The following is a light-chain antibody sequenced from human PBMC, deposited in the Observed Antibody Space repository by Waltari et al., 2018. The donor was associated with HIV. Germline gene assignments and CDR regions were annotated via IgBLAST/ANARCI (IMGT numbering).Light chain of an antibody. Sequence: QSALTQPASVSGSPGQSITIACTGTSRDVVGYNYVSWYQQHPGKAPKLMIYEVSSRPSGVSNRFSGSKSGNTASLTISGLQAEDEADYYCSSYTSSSTLVFGGGTKLTVL. CDR3: SSYTSSSTLV. CDR1: SRDVVGYNY. J-gene: IGLJ2*01. V-gene: IGLV2-14*01. CDR2: EVS.